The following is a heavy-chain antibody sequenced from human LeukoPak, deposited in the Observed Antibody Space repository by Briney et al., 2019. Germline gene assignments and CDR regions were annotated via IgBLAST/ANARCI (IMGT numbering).Heavy chain of an antibody. V-gene: IGHV1-69*05. D-gene: IGHD6-13*01. Sequence: ASVKVSCKASGGTFSSYAISWVRQAPGQGLEWMGGIIPIFGTANYAQKFQGRVTITTDESTSTAYMELSSLRSEDTAVYYCARLAAAGFGYSDYWGQGTLVTVSS. CDR2: IIPIFGTA. CDR1: GGTFSSYA. CDR3: ARLAAAGFGYSDY. J-gene: IGHJ4*02.